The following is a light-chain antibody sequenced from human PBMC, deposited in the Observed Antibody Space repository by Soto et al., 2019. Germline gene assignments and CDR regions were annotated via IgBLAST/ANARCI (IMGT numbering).Light chain of an antibody. Sequence: EIVLTQSPGTLSLSPGERATLSCRASQSVSSNLAWYQQKPGQTPRLLIYATSTRATGIPARFSGSGSGTEFTLTISSLQSEDFAFYYCQQYNNWPWTFGQGTKVDIK. CDR3: QQYNNWPWT. V-gene: IGKV3-15*01. CDR2: ATS. CDR1: QSVSSN. J-gene: IGKJ1*01.